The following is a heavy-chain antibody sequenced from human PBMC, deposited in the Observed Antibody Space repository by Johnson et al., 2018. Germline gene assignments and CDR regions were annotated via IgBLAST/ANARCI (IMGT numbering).Heavy chain of an antibody. Sequence: QVQLVESGGGVVQPGRSLRLSCAASGFTFSSYGMHWVRQAPGKGLEWVAVISYDGSNKYYADSVKGRFTISRDNSKNTLYLQMNSLRAEDTAVYHWAKQYSSSSEYAFPIWGQGTMVTVSS. CDR1: GFTFSSYG. V-gene: IGHV3-30*18. D-gene: IGHD6-13*01. J-gene: IGHJ3*02. CDR2: ISYDGSNK. CDR3: AKQYSSSSEYAFPI.